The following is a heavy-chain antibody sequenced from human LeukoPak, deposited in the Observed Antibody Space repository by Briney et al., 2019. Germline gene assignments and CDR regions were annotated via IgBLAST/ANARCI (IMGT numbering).Heavy chain of an antibody. CDR3: ARDRELGY. J-gene: IGHJ4*02. CDR1: GGSISVYY. V-gene: IGHV4-59*01. Sequence: SETLSLTCTVSGGSISVYYWSWIRQPPGKGLEWIGYIYNSGSTTYNPSLKSRLTISVDTSKYQFSLKLTSVTAADTAVYYCARDRELGYWGQGTLVTVSS. CDR2: IYNSGST. D-gene: IGHD3-10*01.